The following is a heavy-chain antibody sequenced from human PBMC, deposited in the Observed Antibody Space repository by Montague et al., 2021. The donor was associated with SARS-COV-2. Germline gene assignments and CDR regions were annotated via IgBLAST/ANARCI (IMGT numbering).Heavy chain of an antibody. D-gene: IGHD3-16*02. CDR3: TRDYRSIVGDGLDI. J-gene: IGHJ3*02. CDR1: GFTFSNHD. V-gene: IGHV3-48*03. Sequence: SLRLSCAASGFTFSNHDMNWVRQAPGKGPEWISYISTSAYTTSYAGSVKGRFTISRDNGENSLYLQMNSLRVEDTAVYYCTRDYRSIVGDGLDIWGQGTKVTVSS. CDR2: ISTSAYTT.